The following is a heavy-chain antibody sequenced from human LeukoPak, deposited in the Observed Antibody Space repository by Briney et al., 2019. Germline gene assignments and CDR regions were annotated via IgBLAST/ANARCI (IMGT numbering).Heavy chain of an antibody. Sequence: GGSLRLSCAASGFTFSSYWMHWVRHAPGKGLVWVSRINSDGSSTSYADSVKGRFTISRDNAKNTLYLQMNSLRAEDTAVYYCARVHEPLGAFDIWGQGTMVTVSS. CDR3: ARVHEPLGAFDI. CDR2: INSDGSST. D-gene: IGHD3-16*01. V-gene: IGHV3-74*01. J-gene: IGHJ3*02. CDR1: GFTFSSYW.